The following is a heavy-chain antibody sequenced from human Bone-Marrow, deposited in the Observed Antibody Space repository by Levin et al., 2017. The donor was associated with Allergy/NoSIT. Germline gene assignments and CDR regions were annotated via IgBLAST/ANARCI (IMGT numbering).Heavy chain of an antibody. CDR1: GFTFSNYG. D-gene: IGHD6-13*01. CDR2: IWYDGNDK. J-gene: IGHJ6*02. CDR3: AKDKAGAGAGYSYYAVDV. Sequence: QAGGSLRLSCAASGFTFSNYGMHWVRQAPGKGLEWVAVIWYDGNDKYYAASVKGRFSISRDNSENTLSLQMDSLRVDDTAVYYCAKDKAGAGAGYSYYAVDVWGQGTTVTVSS. V-gene: IGHV3-33*06.